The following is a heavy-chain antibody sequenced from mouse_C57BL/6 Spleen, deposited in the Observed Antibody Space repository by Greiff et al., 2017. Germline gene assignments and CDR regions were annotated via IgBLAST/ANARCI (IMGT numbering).Heavy chain of an antibody. Sequence: QVQLQQSGAELVRPGTSVKVSCKASGYAFTNYLIEWVKQRPGQGLEWIGVINPGSGGTNYNEKFKGKATLTADKSSSTAYMQLSSLTSEDSAVYFCARRQLRLHAMDDRGQGTSVTVSS. CDR3: ARRQLRLHAMDD. CDR2: INPGSGGT. CDR1: GYAFTNYL. D-gene: IGHD3-2*02. V-gene: IGHV1-54*01. J-gene: IGHJ4*01.